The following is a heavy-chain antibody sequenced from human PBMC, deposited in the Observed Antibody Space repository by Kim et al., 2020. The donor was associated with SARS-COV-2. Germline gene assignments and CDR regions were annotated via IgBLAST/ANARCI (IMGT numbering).Heavy chain of an antibody. V-gene: IGHV4-39*01. Sequence: SETLSLTCLVSGGSISSSSYYWGWMRQPPGKGLEWIASIYYTGSTYYNPSLKSRVTISVDTSKNQFSLKLTSVIAADTAVYYCVRTAYCSSATCYRCWVDSWGQGTLFTVSA. CDR1: GGSISSSSYY. CDR3: VRTAYCSSATCYRCWVDS. CDR2: IYYTGST. J-gene: IGHJ5*01. D-gene: IGHD2-2*02.